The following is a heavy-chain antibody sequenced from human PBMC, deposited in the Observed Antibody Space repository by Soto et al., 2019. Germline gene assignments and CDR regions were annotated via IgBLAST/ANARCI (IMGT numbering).Heavy chain of an antibody. V-gene: IGHV4-39*01. J-gene: IGHJ6*02. CDR2: IYYSGST. CDR3: ARHFGDAIFGVVMNYYYYYGMDV. CDR1: GGSISSSSYY. D-gene: IGHD3-3*01. Sequence: KPSETLSLTCTVSGGSISSSSYYWGWIRQPPGKGLEWIGSIYYSGSTYYNPSLKSRVTISVDTSKNQFSLKLSSVTAADTAVYYCARHFGDAIFGVVMNYYYYYGMDVWGQGTTVTVSS.